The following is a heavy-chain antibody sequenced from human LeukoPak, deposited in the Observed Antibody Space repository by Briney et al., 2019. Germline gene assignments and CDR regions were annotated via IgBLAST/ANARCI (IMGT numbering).Heavy chain of an antibody. CDR2: ISSSSSYI. J-gene: IGHJ3*01. CDR3: AKRSMVRGVQFDAFDL. Sequence: GGSLRLSCAASGFTFSSYSMNWVRQAPGKGLEWVSSISSSSSYIYYADSVKGRFTISRDNAKNSLYLQMNSLRAEDTAVYYCAKRSMVRGVQFDAFDLWGQGTIITVSS. V-gene: IGHV3-21*01. D-gene: IGHD3-10*01. CDR1: GFTFSSYS.